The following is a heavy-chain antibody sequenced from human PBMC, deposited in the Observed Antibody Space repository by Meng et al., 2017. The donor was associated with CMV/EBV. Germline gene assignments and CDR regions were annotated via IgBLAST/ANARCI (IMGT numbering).Heavy chain of an antibody. D-gene: IGHD3-3*01. Sequence: GESLKISCAASGFTFSSYSMNWIRQAPGKGLEWVSSISSSSYISHADSVKGRFNISRDHAKNSLYLQMNSLRAEDTAVYYCARDDLGDYDFWSGYYGVRFDYWGQGTLVTVSA. J-gene: IGHJ4*02. V-gene: IGHV3-21*01. CDR1: GFTFSSYS. CDR3: ARDDLGDYDFWSGYYGVRFDY. CDR2: ISSSSYI.